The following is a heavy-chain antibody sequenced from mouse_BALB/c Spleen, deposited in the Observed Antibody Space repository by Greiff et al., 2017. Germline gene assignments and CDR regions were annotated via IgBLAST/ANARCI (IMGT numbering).Heavy chain of an antibody. CDR1: GFNIKDTY. D-gene: IGHD4-1*01. J-gene: IGHJ3*01. V-gene: IGHV14-3*02. Sequence: EVQRVESGAELVKPGASVKLSCTASGFNIKDTYMHWVKQRPEQGLEWIGRIDPANGNTKYDPKFQGKATITADTSSNTAYLQLSSLTSEDTAVYYCAREDWDLAWFAYWGQGTLVTVSA. CDR3: AREDWDLAWFAY. CDR2: IDPANGNT.